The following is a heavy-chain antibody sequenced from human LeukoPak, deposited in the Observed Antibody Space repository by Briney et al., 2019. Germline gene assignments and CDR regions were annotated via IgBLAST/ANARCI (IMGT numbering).Heavy chain of an antibody. J-gene: IGHJ4*02. Sequence: SKTLSLTCTVSGGSISSHYWSWIRQPPGKGLEWIGYIYYSGSTNYNPSLKSRVTISVDTSKNQFSLKLSSVTAADTAVYYCARALRSGYLDYWGQGTLVTVSS. CDR2: IYYSGST. CDR3: ARALRSGYLDY. CDR1: GGSISSHY. D-gene: IGHD3-22*01. V-gene: IGHV4-59*11.